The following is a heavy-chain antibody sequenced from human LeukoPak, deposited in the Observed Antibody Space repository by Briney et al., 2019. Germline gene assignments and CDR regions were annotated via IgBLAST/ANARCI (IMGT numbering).Heavy chain of an antibody. CDR1: GFIFSSYA. CDR3: ARDYSSDNMGDYFDY. V-gene: IGHV3-7*01. J-gene: IGHJ4*02. Sequence: DPGGSLRLSCAASGFIFSSYAMSWVRQAPGKGLEWVANIKQDGSEKYYVDSVKGRFTISRDNAKNSLYLQMNSLRAEDTAVYYCARDYSSDNMGDYFDYWGQGTLVTVSS. CDR2: IKQDGSEK. D-gene: IGHD2-21*01.